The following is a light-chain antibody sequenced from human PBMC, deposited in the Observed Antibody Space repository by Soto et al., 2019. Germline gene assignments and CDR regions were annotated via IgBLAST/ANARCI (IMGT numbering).Light chain of an antibody. Sequence: EIVMTQSPATLSVSPGEGVTLSCRASQSVGRNLDWYQQKPGQAPRLLIYAASTRATGIPARFSGSGSGTEFTLTISSLQSEDFAVYYCQHYNIWPITFGQGTRMEIK. J-gene: IGKJ5*01. CDR1: QSVGRN. V-gene: IGKV3-15*01. CDR2: AAS. CDR3: QHYNIWPIT.